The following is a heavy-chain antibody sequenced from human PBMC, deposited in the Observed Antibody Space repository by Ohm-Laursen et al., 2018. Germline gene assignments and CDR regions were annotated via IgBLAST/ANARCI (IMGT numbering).Heavy chain of an antibody. J-gene: IGHJ6*02. CDR1: GFTVSSDY. CDR2: IYSGGNT. CDR3: ARDVTVARYYYYYGMDV. V-gene: IGHV3-53*01. Sequence: GSLRLSCAASGFTVSSDYMSWVRQAPGKGLEWVSTIYSGGNTYYADSVKGRFTISRDNSKNSLYLQMNSLRAEDTAVYYCARDVTVARYYYYYGMDVWGQGTTVTVSS. D-gene: IGHD6-19*01.